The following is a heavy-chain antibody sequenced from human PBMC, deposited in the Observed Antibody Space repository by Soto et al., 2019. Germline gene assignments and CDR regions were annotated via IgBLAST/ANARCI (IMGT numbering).Heavy chain of an antibody. V-gene: IGHV3-33*01. CDR2: IWYDGSNK. CDR3: ARDMYSSSSCFNY. Sequence: GGSLRLSCAASGFTFSSYGMHWVRQAPGKGLEWVAVIWYDGSNKYYADSVKGRFTISRDNSKNTLYLQMNSLRAEDTAVYYCARDMYSSSSCFNYWGQGTLVTVSS. CDR1: GFTFSSYG. D-gene: IGHD6-6*01. J-gene: IGHJ4*02.